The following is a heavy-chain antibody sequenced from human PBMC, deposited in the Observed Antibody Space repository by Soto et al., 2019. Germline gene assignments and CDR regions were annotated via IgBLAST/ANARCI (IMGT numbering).Heavy chain of an antibody. CDR2: TSYDGKNK. V-gene: IGHV3-30*04. D-gene: IGHD6-13*01. J-gene: IGHJ4*02. Sequence: QVQLVESGGGVVQPGGSLRLSCAASGFTFSNFVMHWVRQAPGKGLEWVAATSYDGKNKDHADPVKGRFTISRDNSKNTLYLQMNSLRHEDTAVYFCARERAMAATGSFYYWGQRTLVTVSS. CDR1: GFTFSNFV. CDR3: ARERAMAATGSFYY.